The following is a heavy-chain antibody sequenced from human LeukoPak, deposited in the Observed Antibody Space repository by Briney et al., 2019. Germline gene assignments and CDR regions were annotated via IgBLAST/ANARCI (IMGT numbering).Heavy chain of an antibody. CDR3: ARDGRTYYYGSGSYRNYYYYYMDV. D-gene: IGHD3-10*01. CDR2: IYTSGST. V-gene: IGHV4-4*07. Sequence: SETLSLTCTVSGGSISSYYWSWIRQPAGKGLEWIGRIYTSGSTNYNPSLKSRVTMSVDTSKNQFSLKLSYVTAADTAVYYCARDGRTYYYGSGSYRNYYYYYMDVWGKGTTVTISS. J-gene: IGHJ6*03. CDR1: GGSISSYY.